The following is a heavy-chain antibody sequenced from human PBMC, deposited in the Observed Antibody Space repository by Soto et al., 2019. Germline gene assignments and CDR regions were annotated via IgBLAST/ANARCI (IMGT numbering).Heavy chain of an antibody. Sequence: SETLSLTCTVSGVSISSYYWSWIRQPPGKGLEWIGYIYYSGSTNYNPSLKSRVTISVDTSKNQFSLKLSSVTAADTAVYYRARATDYDFWSGYYDPYYYMDVWGKGTTVTVSS. CDR2: IYYSGST. CDR1: GVSISSYY. D-gene: IGHD3-3*01. CDR3: ARATDYDFWSGYYDPYYYMDV. J-gene: IGHJ6*03. V-gene: IGHV4-59*01.